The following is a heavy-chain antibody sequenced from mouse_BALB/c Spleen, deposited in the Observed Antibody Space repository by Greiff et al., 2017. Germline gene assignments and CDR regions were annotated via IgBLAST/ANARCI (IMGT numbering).Heavy chain of an antibody. Sequence: EVQLQQSGAELVKPGASVKLSCTASGFNIKDTYMHWVKQRPEQGLEWIGRIDPANGNTKYDPKFQGKATITADTSSNTAYLQLSSLTSEDTAVYYCALRLRGTMDYWGQGTSVTVSS. CDR1: GFNIKDTY. D-gene: IGHD2-4*01. V-gene: IGHV14-3*02. CDR3: ALRLRGTMDY. CDR2: IDPANGNT. J-gene: IGHJ4*01.